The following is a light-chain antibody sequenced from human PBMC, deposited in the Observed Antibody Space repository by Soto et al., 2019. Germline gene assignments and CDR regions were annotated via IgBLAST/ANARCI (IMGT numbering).Light chain of an antibody. CDR1: SSDVGTYNY. CDR2: EVT. V-gene: IGLV2-8*01. CDR3: SSYAGNNKLV. J-gene: IGLJ3*02. Sequence: QSALTQPPSASGSPGQSVTVSCTGTSSDVGTYNYVSWYQQHSGKAPKLMIYEVTKRPSGVPDRFSGSKSGNTASLTVSGLQAEDEADYYCSSYAGNNKLVFGGGTKLTVL.